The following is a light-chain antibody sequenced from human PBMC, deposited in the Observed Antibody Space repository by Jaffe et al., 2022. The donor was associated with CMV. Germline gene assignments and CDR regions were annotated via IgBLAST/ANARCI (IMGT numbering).Light chain of an antibody. CDR1: QDISTY. CDR2: AAS. Sequence: AIRITQFPSSLSASAGGRVSITCRASQDISTYLAWYQQKPGKAPNLLIYAASTLHSGVPSRFSGSGSGTDFTLTITRLQSEDVATYYCQQYYSYPLTFGPGTKVDI. V-gene: IGKV1-8*01. CDR3: QQYYSYPLT. J-gene: IGKJ3*01.